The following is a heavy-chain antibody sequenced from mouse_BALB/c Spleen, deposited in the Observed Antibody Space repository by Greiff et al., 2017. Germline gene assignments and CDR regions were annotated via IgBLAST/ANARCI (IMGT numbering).Heavy chain of an antibody. CDR3: AKGIHYYVYFDY. Sequence: EVQGVESGPELVKPGASVKVSCKASGYAFTSYNMYWVKQSHGKSLEWIGYIDPYNGGTSYNQKFKGKATLTVDKSSSTAYMHLNSLTSEDSAVYYCAKGIHYYVYFDYWGQGTTLTVSS. CDR2: IDPYNGGT. D-gene: IGHD1-2*01. V-gene: IGHV1S135*01. J-gene: IGHJ2*01. CDR1: GYAFTSYN.